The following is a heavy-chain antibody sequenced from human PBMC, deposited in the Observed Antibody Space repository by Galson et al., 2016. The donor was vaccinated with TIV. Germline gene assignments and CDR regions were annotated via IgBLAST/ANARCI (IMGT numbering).Heavy chain of an antibody. J-gene: IGHJ4*02. Sequence: SLRLSCAGSGFTFSNYWMAWVRQAPGKGLEWVANVNQDGSVKYYVDSVKGRFIISRDNARNSVNLQMNSLRAEDTAVYYCARAWAGSERYWGQGILVTVSS. D-gene: IGHD1-26*01. CDR3: ARAWAGSERY. V-gene: IGHV3-7*03. CDR2: VNQDGSVK. CDR1: GFTFSNYW.